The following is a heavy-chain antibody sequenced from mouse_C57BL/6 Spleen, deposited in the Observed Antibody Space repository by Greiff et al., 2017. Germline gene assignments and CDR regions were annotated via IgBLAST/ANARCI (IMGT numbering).Heavy chain of an antibody. Sequence: QVQLKQPGAELVKPGASVKLSCKASGYTFTSYWMHWVKQRPGPGLEWIGMIHPNSGSTNYNEKFKSKATLTVDKSSSTAYMQLSSLTSEDSAVYYCARKGYDGAWFAYWGQGTLVTVSA. CDR3: ARKGYDGAWFAY. V-gene: IGHV1-64*01. CDR2: IHPNSGST. J-gene: IGHJ3*01. CDR1: GYTFTSYW. D-gene: IGHD2-2*01.